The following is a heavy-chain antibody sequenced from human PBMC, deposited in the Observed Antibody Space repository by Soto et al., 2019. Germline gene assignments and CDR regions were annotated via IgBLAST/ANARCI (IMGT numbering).Heavy chain of an antibody. CDR3: ARDRSADCSGGSCHKEYFQH. V-gene: IGHV3-21*01. CDR1: GFTFSSYS. CDR2: IRSNRSNK. Sequence: PGGSLRLSCAASGFTFSSYSMNWVRQAPGKGLEWVSVIRSNRSNKYYADSVKGRFTISRDNSKNTLYLQMNSLRAEDTAVYYCARDRSADCSGGSCHKEYFQHWGQGTLVTVSS. J-gene: IGHJ1*01. D-gene: IGHD2-15*01.